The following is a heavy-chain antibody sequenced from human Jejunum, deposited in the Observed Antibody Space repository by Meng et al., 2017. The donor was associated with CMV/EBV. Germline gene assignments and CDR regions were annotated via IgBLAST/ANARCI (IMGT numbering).Heavy chain of an antibody. CDR1: GFAFNNYA. J-gene: IGHJ4*02. Sequence: AASGFAFNNYAIHWGRQAPGKGLEWVTLISYDGSNKFYADSVKGRFTISRDNSKNTVYVQMNSLRVEDTAMYFCARGYNYGPHDYWGQGTLVTVSS. CDR2: ISYDGSNK. D-gene: IGHD5-18*01. V-gene: IGHV3-30-3*01. CDR3: ARGYNYGPHDY.